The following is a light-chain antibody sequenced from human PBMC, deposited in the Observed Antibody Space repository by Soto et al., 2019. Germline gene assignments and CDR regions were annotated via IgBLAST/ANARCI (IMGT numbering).Light chain of an antibody. V-gene: IGLV2-8*01. J-gene: IGLJ1*01. Sequence: QSVLTQPPSASGSPGQSVTISCTGTSGVVGGYNYVSWYQQHPGKAPKLMIFEVSERPSGVPDRFSASKSGNTASLTVSGLQAEEEADYYCSSYAGSNNYVFGTGTKVTVL. CDR3: SSYAGSNNYV. CDR2: EVS. CDR1: SGVVGGYNY.